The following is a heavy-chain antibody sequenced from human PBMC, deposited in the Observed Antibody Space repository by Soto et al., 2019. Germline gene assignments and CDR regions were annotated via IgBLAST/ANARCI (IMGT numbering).Heavy chain of an antibody. CDR3: ARSVAAAVMGVVAWFDP. CDR1: GGSISSGGYS. Sequence: QLQLQESGSGLVKPSQTLSLTCAVSGGSISSGGYSWSWIRQPPGQGLEWIGYIFHSGSTYYNPSRKSRVPLSLSVSQNRFSVKLSSVTAADTAVYFCARSVAAAVMGVVAWFDPWGQGTLVSVSS. J-gene: IGHJ5*02. D-gene: IGHD2-15*01. CDR2: IFHSGST. V-gene: IGHV4-30-2*01.